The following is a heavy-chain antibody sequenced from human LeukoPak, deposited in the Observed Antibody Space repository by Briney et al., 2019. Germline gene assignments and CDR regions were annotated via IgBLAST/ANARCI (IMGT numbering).Heavy chain of an antibody. CDR2: VSPPGGGT. V-gene: IGHV3-23*01. D-gene: IGHD7-27*01. CDR1: GFTFSSYA. CDR3: ARDLAWGAFDY. Sequence: GGSLRLSCAASGFTFSSYAMHWVRQAPGKGLEWLSGVSPPGGGTYYADSVKGRFTTSRDDSKNTLSLQMNSLRVEDTATYYCARDLAWGAFDYWGQGTLVTVSS. J-gene: IGHJ4*02.